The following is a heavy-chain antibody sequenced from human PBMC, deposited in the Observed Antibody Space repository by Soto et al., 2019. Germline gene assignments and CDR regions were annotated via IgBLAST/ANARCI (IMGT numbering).Heavy chain of an antibody. CDR1: GFTFSDYY. CDR3: AREFGYCSGGSCYAHYYGMDV. D-gene: IGHD2-15*01. CDR2: ISSSGSVI. Sequence: PGGSLRLSCAASGFTFSDYYMSWIRQAPGKGLEWISYISSSGSVIYYADSVKGRFTISRDNAKNSLYLQMNSLRAEDTAVYYCAREFGYCSGGSCYAHYYGMDVWGQGTTVTVSS. V-gene: IGHV3-11*01. J-gene: IGHJ6*02.